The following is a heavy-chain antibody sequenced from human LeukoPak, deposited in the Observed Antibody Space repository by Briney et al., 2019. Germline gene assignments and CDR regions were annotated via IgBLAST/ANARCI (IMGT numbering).Heavy chain of an antibody. CDR3: ARDGHAYGHGSPHY. V-gene: IGHV3-11*01. D-gene: IGHD3-10*01. J-gene: IGHJ4*02. CDR1: GFTFSDYY. Sequence: GGSLSLSCAASGFTFSDYYMSGIGQAPGGGLEGVSYISSSGGTKYYADSVKGRFTISRDNAKNSYLQMNSLRAEDTAVYYCARDGHAYGHGSPHYWGQGTLVTVSS. CDR2: ISSSGGTK.